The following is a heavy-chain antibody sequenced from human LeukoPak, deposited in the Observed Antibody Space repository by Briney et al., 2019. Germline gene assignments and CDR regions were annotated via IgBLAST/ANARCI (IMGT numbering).Heavy chain of an antibody. Sequence: GGSLRLSCAASGFNFNNYAMAWVRQAPGKGLEWVSVIGRSGSDIQYVDSVKGRFTISRDNSKNTLYLQMNSLRAEDTAVYYCAKGSDTAMGLYFDYWGQGTLVTVSS. CDR3: AKGSDTAMGLYFDY. J-gene: IGHJ4*02. CDR1: GFNFNNYA. D-gene: IGHD5-18*01. CDR2: IGRSGSDI. V-gene: IGHV3-23*01.